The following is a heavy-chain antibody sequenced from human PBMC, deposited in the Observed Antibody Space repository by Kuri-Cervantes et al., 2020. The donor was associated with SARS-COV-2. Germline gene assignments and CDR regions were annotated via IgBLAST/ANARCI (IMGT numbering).Heavy chain of an antibody. J-gene: IGHJ5*02. V-gene: IGHV1-69*06. Sequence: SVKVSCKASGGTFSSYAISWVRQAPGQGLEWMGGIIPIFGTANYAQKFQGRVTITADKSTSTAYMELRSLRSDDTAVYYCARAAWVPYSSGRSGWFDPWGQGTLVTVSS. CDR1: GGTFSSYA. D-gene: IGHD6-19*01. CDR3: ARAAWVPYSSGRSGWFDP. CDR2: IIPIFGTA.